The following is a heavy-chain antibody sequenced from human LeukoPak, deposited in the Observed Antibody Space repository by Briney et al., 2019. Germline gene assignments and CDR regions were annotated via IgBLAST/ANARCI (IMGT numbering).Heavy chain of an antibody. CDR2: ISYDGSNK. V-gene: IGHV3-30-3*01. D-gene: IGHD3-10*01. Sequence: PGGSLRLSCAASGFTFSSYAMHWVRQAPGKGLEWVAVISYDGSNKDYADSVKGRFTISRDNSKNTLYLRMNSLGAEDTAVYYCARAPVWFGEWFFDYWGQGTLVTVSS. J-gene: IGHJ4*02. CDR3: ARAPVWFGEWFFDY. CDR1: GFTFSSYA.